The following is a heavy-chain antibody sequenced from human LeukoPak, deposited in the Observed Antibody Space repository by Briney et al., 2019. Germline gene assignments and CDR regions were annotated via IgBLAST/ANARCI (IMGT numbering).Heavy chain of an antibody. CDR2: IYYSGST. Sequence: SETLSLTCTVSGGSISSHYWSWIRQPPGKGLEWIGYIYYSGSTNYNPSLKSRVTISVDTSKNQFSLKLSSVTAADTAVYYCARGGIAVDSSPFDYWGQGTLVTVPS. D-gene: IGHD6-19*01. CDR3: ARGGIAVDSSPFDY. V-gene: IGHV4-59*11. J-gene: IGHJ4*02. CDR1: GGSISSHY.